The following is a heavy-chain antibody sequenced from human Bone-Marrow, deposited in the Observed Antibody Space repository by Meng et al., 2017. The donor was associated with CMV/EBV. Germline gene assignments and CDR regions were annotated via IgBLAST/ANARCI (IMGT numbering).Heavy chain of an antibody. D-gene: IGHD6-13*01. V-gene: IGHV4-61*08. Sequence: SENLSLTCTVSGGSISSGGYYWSWIRQPPGKGLEWIGYIYYSGSTNYNPSLKSRVTISVDTSKNQFSLKLSSVTAADTAVYYCARGYMAAAYGMDVWGQGTTVTVSS. CDR1: GGSISSGGYY. J-gene: IGHJ6*02. CDR2: IYYSGST. CDR3: ARGYMAAAYGMDV.